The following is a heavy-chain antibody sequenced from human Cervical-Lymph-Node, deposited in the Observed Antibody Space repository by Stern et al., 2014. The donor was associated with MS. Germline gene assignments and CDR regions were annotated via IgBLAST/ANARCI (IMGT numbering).Heavy chain of an antibody. J-gene: IGHJ6*02. CDR1: GYSFTSYW. CDR3: ARTLVVPAAMTYYYYGMDV. CDR2: IYPGDSEN. D-gene: IGHD2-2*01. Sequence: VQLVESGAEVKKPGESLKISCKGSGYSFTSYWIGWVRQMPGKGLEWLGVIYPGDSENRYSPSFQGRVNISADKSISTAYLQWSSLKASDTAMYYCARTLVVPAAMTYYYYGMDVWGQGTTVTVSS. V-gene: IGHV5-51*01.